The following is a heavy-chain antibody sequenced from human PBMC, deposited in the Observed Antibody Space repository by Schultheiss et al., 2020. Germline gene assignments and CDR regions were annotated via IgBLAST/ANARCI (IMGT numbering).Heavy chain of an antibody. CDR3: ARGQQFNYYGSGSYREVINYFDY. J-gene: IGHJ4*02. CDR2: INPKSKTGDT. V-gene: IGHV1-2*02. Sequence: AAVKVSCKASGYTFTNYYIHWVRQAPGQGLEWIGWINPKSKTGDTKYSQKFLGRVTMTRDTSISTAYMELNSLTSDDTAVYFCARGQQFNYYGSGSYREVINYFDYWGQGTLVTVSS. CDR1: GYTFTNYY. D-gene: IGHD3-10*01.